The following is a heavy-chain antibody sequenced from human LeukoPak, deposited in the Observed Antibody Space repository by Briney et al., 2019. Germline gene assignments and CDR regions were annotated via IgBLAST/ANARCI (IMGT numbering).Heavy chain of an antibody. CDR3: ARRIAARSPPAYYYYMDV. V-gene: IGHV4-59*08. D-gene: IGHD6-6*01. CDR2: IYYSGST. J-gene: IGHJ6*03. CDR1: SGSFSGYS. Sequence: SETLSLTCAVYSGSFSGYSWSWIRQPPGEGLEWIGYIYYSGSTNYNPSLKSRVTISVDTSKNQFSLKLSSVTAADTAVYYCARRIAARSPPAYYYYMDVWGKGTTVTVSS.